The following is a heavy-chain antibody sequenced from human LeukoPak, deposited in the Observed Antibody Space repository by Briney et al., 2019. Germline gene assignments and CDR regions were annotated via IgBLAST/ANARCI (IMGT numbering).Heavy chain of an antibody. CDR3: AKDGEAGYYGSGGFDY. D-gene: IGHD3-10*01. Sequence: PGRSLRLSCAVSGFTFSSYGMHWVRQAPGKGLEWVAVMLRGGSNKYYADSVKGRFTISRDNFKNTLYLQMNSLRAEDTAVYYCAKDGEAGYYGSGGFDYWGQGPLVTVSS. V-gene: IGHV3-30*18. CDR2: MLRGGSNK. CDR1: GFTFSSYG. J-gene: IGHJ4*02.